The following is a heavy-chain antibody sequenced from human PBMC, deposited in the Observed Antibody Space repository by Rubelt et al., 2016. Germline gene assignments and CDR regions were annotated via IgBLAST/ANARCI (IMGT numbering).Heavy chain of an antibody. Sequence: QVQLQESGPGLVKPSQTLSLTCTVSGGSISSGGYYWSWIRQHPGKGLEWIGRIYTSGSTNYNPSLKSRVTMSVDTSKNQLTLKWRYVTAADTAVYYCARQECSSTSCYDYYGMDVWGEGTTVTVSA. J-gene: IGHJ6*04. D-gene: IGHD2-2*01. CDR1: GGSISSGGYY. V-gene: IGHV4-61*02. CDR2: IYTSGST. CDR3: ARQECSSTSCYDYYGMDV.